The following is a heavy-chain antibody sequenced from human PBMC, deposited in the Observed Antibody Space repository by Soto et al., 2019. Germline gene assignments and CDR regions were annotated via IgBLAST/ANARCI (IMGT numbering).Heavy chain of an antibody. CDR1: GESISSYY. CDR3: ASLYGSGSYYTHFGSDYYYYMDV. D-gene: IGHD3-10*01. V-gene: IGHV4-59*01. Sequence: SETLSLTCTVSGESISSYYWSWIRQPPGKGLEWIGYIYYSGSTNYNPSLKSRVTISVDTSKNQFSLKLSSVTAADTAVYYCASLYGSGSYYTHFGSDYYYYMDVWGKGTTVTVSS. J-gene: IGHJ6*03. CDR2: IYYSGST.